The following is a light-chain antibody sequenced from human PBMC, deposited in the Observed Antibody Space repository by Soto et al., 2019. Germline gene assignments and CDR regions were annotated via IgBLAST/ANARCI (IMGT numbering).Light chain of an antibody. Sequence: AIRMTQSPSSLSASTGDRVTITCRASQGISSYLAWYQQKPGKAPKLLIYAASTLQSGVPSRFSGSGSGTDFTLTISCLQSEDFATYYCQQYYIYPRTFGEGTKVEIK. CDR2: AAS. CDR3: QQYYIYPRT. J-gene: IGKJ1*01. V-gene: IGKV1-8*01. CDR1: QGISSY.